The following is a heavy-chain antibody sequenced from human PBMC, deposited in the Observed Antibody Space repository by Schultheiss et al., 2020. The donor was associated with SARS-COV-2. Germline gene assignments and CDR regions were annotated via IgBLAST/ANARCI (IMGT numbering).Heavy chain of an antibody. CDR2: ITSSNSHI. J-gene: IGHJ4*02. V-gene: IGHV3-21*03. CDR3: TTEGVEQQLVRDY. CDR1: GFTFSSYG. D-gene: IGHD6-13*01. Sequence: GGSLRLSCAASGFTFSSYGMHWVRQAPGKGLEWVSSITSSNSHIYYADSLKGRFTISRDNAKNSLFLQMNSLKTEDTAVYYCTTEGVEQQLVRDYWGQGTLVTVSS.